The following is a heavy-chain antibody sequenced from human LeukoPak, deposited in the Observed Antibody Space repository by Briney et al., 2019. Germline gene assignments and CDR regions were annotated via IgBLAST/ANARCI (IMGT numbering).Heavy chain of an antibody. D-gene: IGHD2-21*01. Sequence: GGSLTLTCAASGFTFSSNALCWVRQGPGKGQEWVSAMSSSGGSTYYADSVKGRFTNSRDNSKNTLYLQMNKLTAEDTAVYYCAKFLPTHSVVANYYFAYWGQGTLVTVSS. V-gene: IGHV3-23*01. CDR1: GFTFSSNA. CDR3: AKFLPTHSVVANYYFAY. CDR2: MSSSGGST. J-gene: IGHJ4*02.